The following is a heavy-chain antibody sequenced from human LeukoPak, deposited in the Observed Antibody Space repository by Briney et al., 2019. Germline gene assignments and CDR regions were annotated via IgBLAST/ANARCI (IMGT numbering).Heavy chain of an antibody. CDR3: ARGLGNDILTGQRWVYYYYGMDV. CDR1: GFTFSSYW. D-gene: IGHD3-9*01. J-gene: IGHJ6*02. Sequence: GGSLRLSCAASGFTFSSYWMSWVRQAPGKGLEWVANIKQDGSEKCNVDSVKGRFTISRDNAKNSLYLQMNSLRAEDTAVYYCARGLGNDILTGQRWVYYYYGMDVWGRGTTVTVSS. CDR2: IKQDGSEK. V-gene: IGHV3-7*01.